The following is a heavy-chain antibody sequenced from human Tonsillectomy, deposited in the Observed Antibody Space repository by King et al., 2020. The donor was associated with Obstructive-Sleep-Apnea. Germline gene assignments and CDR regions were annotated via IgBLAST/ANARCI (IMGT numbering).Heavy chain of an antibody. CDR2: SYYSVST. J-gene: IGHJ4*02. CDR1: GGSVSSGSYY. D-gene: IGHD4-17*01. V-gene: IGHV4-61*01. Sequence: VQLQESGPGLVKPSETLSLTCTVSGGSVSSGSYYWSWIRQPPGKGLEWIGYSYYSVSTNYNPSLKSRVTISVDTSKNQFSLKLSSVTAADTAVYYCAAGHDYVLPFDYWGQGTLVTVSS. CDR3: AAGHDYVLPFDY.